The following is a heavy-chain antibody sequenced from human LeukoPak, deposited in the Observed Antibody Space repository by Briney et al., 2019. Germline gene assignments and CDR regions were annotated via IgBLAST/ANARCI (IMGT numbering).Heavy chain of an antibody. D-gene: IGHD4-23*01. V-gene: IGHV5-10-1*01. J-gene: IGHJ4*02. CDR2: IDPSDSYT. CDR3: ARTEDYGGQSGDY. Sequence: GESLKISCKGSGYSFINYWITWVRQMPGKGLEWMGRIDPSDSYTNYSPSFQGHVTISADKSISTAYLQWSSLKASDTAMYYCARTEDYGGQSGDYWGQGTLVTVSS. CDR1: GYSFINYW.